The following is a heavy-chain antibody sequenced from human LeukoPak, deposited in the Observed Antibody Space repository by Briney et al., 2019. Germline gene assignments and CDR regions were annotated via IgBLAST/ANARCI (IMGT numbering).Heavy chain of an antibody. CDR2: ISYDGSNK. CDR1: GFTFSSYA. CDR3: ARERPSIVAAGRTFADY. Sequence: GRSLRLSCAASGFTFSSYAMHWVRQAPGKGLEWVAVISYDGSNKYYADSVKGRFTISRDNSKNTLYLQMNSLRAEDTAVYYCARERPSIVAAGRTFADYWGQGTLVTVSS. J-gene: IGHJ4*02. D-gene: IGHD6-13*01. V-gene: IGHV3-30-3*01.